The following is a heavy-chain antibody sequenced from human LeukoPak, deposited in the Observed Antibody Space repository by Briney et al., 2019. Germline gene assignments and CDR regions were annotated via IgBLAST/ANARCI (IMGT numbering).Heavy chain of an antibody. V-gene: IGHV1-46*01. CDR1: GYTFTSYY. CDR3: ARVKLSLLRDNWFDP. CDR2: INPSGGST. Sequence: ASVKVSCKASGYTFTSYYMHWVRQAPGQGLEWMGIINPSGGSTTYAQKFQGRVTMTRDTSTSTVYMEPSSLRSEDTAVYYCARVKLSLLRDNWFDPWGQGTLVTVSS. D-gene: IGHD2-15*01. J-gene: IGHJ5*02.